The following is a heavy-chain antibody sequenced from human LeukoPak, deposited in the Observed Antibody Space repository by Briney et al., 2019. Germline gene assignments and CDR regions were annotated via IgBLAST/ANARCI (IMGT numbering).Heavy chain of an antibody. J-gene: IGHJ4*02. V-gene: IGHV3-48*01. D-gene: IGHD2-15*01. CDR3: ARGAVGYFDY. Sequence: PGGSLRLSCAASGFTFSSYSMNWVRQAPGKGLEWVSYISSSSTIYYADSVKGRFTISRDDSKNTLYLQMNSLRAEDTAVYCCARGAVGYFDYWGQGTLVTVSS. CDR1: GFTFSSYS. CDR2: ISSSSTI.